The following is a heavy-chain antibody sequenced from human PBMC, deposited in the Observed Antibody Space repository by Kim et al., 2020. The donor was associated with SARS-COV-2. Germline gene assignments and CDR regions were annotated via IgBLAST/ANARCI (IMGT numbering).Heavy chain of an antibody. D-gene: IGHD1-1*01. Sequence: GGSLRLSCAASGFTFSGSAMHWVRQASGKGLEWVGCIRSKPNSYATAYASPVKGSLTISRYASKNTVYLQMNNLKTEDTALDHCTPVPGTTLVCWAVFD. CDR1: GFTFSGSA. J-gene: IGHJ3*02. CDR2: IRSKPNSYAT. V-gene: IGHV3-73*01. CDR3: TPVPGTTLVCWAVFD.